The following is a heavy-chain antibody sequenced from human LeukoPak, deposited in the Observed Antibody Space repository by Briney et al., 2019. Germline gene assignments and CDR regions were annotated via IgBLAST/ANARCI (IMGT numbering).Heavy chain of an antibody. CDR3: AKDFRGYSYGHFDY. CDR1: GFTFSSYA. CDR2: ISYDGSNK. J-gene: IGHJ4*02. Sequence: GGSLRLSCAASGFTFSSYAMHWVRQAPGKGLEWVAVISYDGSNKYYADSVKGRFTISRDNSKNTLYLQMNSLRAEDTAVYYCAKDFRGYSYGHFDYWGQGTLVTVSS. D-gene: IGHD5-18*01. V-gene: IGHV3-30-3*01.